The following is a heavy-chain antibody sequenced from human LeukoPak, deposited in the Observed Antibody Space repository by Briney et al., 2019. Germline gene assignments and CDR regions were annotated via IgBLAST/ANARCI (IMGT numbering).Heavy chain of an antibody. J-gene: IGHJ4*02. D-gene: IGHD3-10*01. CDR3: AKRPRGNYLDPFDY. CDR2: INTDGSYT. CDR1: GFTFSSYW. V-gene: IGHV3-74*01. Sequence: GGSLRLSCAASGFTFSSYWMHWVRQAPGKGLVWVSRINTDGSYTSYADSVKGRFTISRDNSKNRLYLQMNSLRAEDTAVYYCAKRPRGNYLDPFDYWGQGTLVTVSS.